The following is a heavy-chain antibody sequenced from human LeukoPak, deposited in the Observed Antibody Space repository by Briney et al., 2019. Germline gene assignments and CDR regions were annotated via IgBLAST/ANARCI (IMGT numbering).Heavy chain of an antibody. CDR1: GFTFSSYD. J-gene: IGHJ4*02. CDR3: ARVRFGEFLFDY. Sequence: GGSLRLSCAASGFTFSSYDMHWVRQATGKGLEWVSAIGTAGDTYYPGSVKGRFTISRENAKNSLYLQTNSLRAGDTAVYYCARVRFGEFLFDYWGQGTLVTVSS. CDR2: IGTAGDT. D-gene: IGHD3-10*01. V-gene: IGHV3-13*01.